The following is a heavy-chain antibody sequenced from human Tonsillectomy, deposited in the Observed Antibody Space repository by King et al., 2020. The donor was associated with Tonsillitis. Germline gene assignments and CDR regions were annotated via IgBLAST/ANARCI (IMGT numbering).Heavy chain of an antibody. CDR2: ISYDGSNK. Sequence: VQLVESGGGVVQPGRSLRLSCAASGFTFSSYGMHWVRQAPGKGLEWVAVISYDGSNKYYADSVKGRFTISRDNSKNTLYLQMNSLGAEDTAVYYCAKYSSSWYYYYYYGMDVWGQGTTVTVSS. CDR1: GFTFSSYG. D-gene: IGHD6-13*01. CDR3: AKYSSSWYYYYYYGMDV. V-gene: IGHV3-30*18. J-gene: IGHJ6*02.